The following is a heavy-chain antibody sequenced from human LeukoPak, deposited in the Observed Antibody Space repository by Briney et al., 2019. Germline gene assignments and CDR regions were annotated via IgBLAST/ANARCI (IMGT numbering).Heavy chain of an antibody. J-gene: IGHJ4*02. D-gene: IGHD3-16*01. Sequence: GGSLRLSCAASGFTFSGSAMHWVRQASGKGLEWVGRIRSKANSYATAYAASVKGRFTISRGDSKNTAYLQMNSLKTEDTAVYYCTHHYDYVRGYYFDYWGQGTLVTVSS. CDR2: IRSKANSYAT. CDR3: THHYDYVRGYYFDY. CDR1: GFTFSGSA. V-gene: IGHV3-73*01.